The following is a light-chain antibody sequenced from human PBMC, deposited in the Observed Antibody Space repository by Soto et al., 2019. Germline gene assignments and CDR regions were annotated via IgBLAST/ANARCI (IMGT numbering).Light chain of an antibody. CDR2: GAS. J-gene: IGKJ5*01. CDR1: QSVSSSY. V-gene: IGKV3-20*01. Sequence: VVLTQSPATLSLSTGERATLSCRASQSVSSSYLAWYQQKPGQAPRLLIYGASSRATGIPDRFSGSGSGTDFTLTISRLEPEDFAVYYCQQYGSSPTFGQGTRLEI. CDR3: QQYGSSPT.